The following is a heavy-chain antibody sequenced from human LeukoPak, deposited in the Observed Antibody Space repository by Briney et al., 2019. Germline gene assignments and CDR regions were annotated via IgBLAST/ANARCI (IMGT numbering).Heavy chain of an antibody. D-gene: IGHD3-16*02. Sequence: TTSETLSLTCAVYGGSFSGYYWSWIRQPAGKGLEWIGRIYTSGSTNYNPSLKSRVTMSVDTSKNQFSLKLSSVTAADTAVYYCARGFRSHWYFDLWGRGTLVTVSS. CDR3: ARGFRSHWYFDL. J-gene: IGHJ2*01. CDR1: GGSFSGYY. V-gene: IGHV4-59*10. CDR2: IYTSGST.